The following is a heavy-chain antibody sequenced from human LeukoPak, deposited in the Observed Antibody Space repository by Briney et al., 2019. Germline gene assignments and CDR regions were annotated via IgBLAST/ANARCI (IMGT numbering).Heavy chain of an antibody. CDR2: IIPIFGTP. D-gene: IGHD4-17*01. J-gene: IGHJ5*02. CDR1: GGTFSSYA. Sequence: SVKVSCKASGGTFSSYAISWVRQAPGQGLEWVGGIIPIFGTPNYAQKFQGRVTITTDESTSTAYMELSSLRSEDTAVYYCARIMVDDYGDNGLSWGQGTLVTVSS. V-gene: IGHV1-69*05. CDR3: ARIMVDDYGDNGLS.